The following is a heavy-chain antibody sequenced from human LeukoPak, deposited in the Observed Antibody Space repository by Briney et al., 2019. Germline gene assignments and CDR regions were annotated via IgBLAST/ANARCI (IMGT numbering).Heavy chain of an antibody. CDR3: AREGEDYDSSGYLGY. V-gene: IGHV1-46*01. CDR2: INPSGGST. J-gene: IGHJ4*02. Sequence: GASVKVSCNASGYTFTGYYMHWVRQAPGQGLEWMGIINPSGGSTSYAQKFQGRVTMTRDTSTSTVYMELSSLRSEDTAVYYCAREGEDYDSSGYLGYWGQGTLVTVSS. CDR1: GYTFTGYY. D-gene: IGHD3-22*01.